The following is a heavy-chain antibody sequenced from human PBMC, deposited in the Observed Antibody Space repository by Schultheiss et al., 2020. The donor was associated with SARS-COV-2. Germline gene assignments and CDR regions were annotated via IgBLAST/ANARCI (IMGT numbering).Heavy chain of an antibody. CDR1: GGSISSYY. J-gene: IGHJ4*02. V-gene: IGHV4-59*08. CDR3: AKGGSSSWSSEFDY. CDR2: IYYSGST. D-gene: IGHD6-13*01. Sequence: SETLSLTCTVSGGSISSYYWSWIRQPPGKGLEWIGYIYYSGSTNYNPSLKSRVTISVDTSKNQFSLKLSSVTAADTAVYYCAKGGSSSWSSEFDYWGQGTLVTVSS.